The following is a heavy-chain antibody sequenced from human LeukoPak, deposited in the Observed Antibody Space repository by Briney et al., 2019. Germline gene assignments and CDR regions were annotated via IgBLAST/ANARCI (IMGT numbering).Heavy chain of an antibody. J-gene: IGHJ3*02. CDR3: ARDKIDYDSSGYIDAFDI. CDR1: GFTFSSYS. V-gene: IGHV3-21*01. CDR2: ISSSSYI. D-gene: IGHD3-22*01. Sequence: PGGSLRLSCAASGFTFSSYSMNWVRQAPGKGLEWVSSISSSSYIYYADSVKGRFTISRDNAKNSLYLQMNSLRAEDTAVYYCARDKIDYDSSGYIDAFDIWGQGTMVTVSS.